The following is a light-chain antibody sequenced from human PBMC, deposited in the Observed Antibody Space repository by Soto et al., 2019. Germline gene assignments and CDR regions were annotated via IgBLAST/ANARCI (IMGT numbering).Light chain of an antibody. Sequence: EVVMTQSPATLSVSPGERATLSCRASQSVGRKLAWYQQKPGQAPRILIFDAFTRATGIPARFSGSGSGTEFTLFNSSLQSEDFAVYYCQQYNNLPPLPFGGGTKVEI. CDR3: QQYNNLPPLP. CDR2: DAF. J-gene: IGKJ4*01. V-gene: IGKV3-15*01. CDR1: QSVGRK.